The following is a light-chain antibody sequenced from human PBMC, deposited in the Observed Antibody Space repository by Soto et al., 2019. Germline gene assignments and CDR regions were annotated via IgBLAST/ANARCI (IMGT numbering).Light chain of an antibody. CDR1: SSDVGGYNY. CDR3: GSYTSSSSTLVV. Sequence: QSALTQPASVSGSPGQSITISCTGTSSDVGGYNYVSWYQQHPGKAPKVIIYDVSNRPSGVSNRFSGSKSGNTASLTISGLQAEDEADYYCGSYTSSSSTLVVFGGGTKLTVL. J-gene: IGLJ2*01. V-gene: IGLV2-14*03. CDR2: DVS.